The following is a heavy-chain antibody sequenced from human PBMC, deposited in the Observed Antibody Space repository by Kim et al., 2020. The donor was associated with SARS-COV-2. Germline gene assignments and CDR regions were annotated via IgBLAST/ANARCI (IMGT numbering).Heavy chain of an antibody. CDR2: ISSSSSYT. Sequence: GGSLRLSCAASGFTFSDYYMSWIRQAPGKGLEWVSYISSSSSYTNYADSVKGRFTISRDNAKNSLYLQMNSLRAEDTAVYYCARDLRDIVVVPAATRPDYWGQGTLVTVSS. V-gene: IGHV3-11*06. D-gene: IGHD2-2*01. CDR1: GFTFSDYY. J-gene: IGHJ4*02. CDR3: ARDLRDIVVVPAATRPDY.